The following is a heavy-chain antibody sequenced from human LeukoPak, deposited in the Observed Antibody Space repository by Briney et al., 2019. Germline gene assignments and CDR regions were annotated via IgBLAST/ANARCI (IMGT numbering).Heavy chain of an antibody. D-gene: IGHD3-16*01. Sequence: SETLSLTCTVSGGSISSGGFYWSWIRQHPGKGLEWIGTMYYSGSTYYNPSLKSRVAILVDTSKNQFSLKLSSVTAADTAVYYCARVSYVVWWFDPWGQGTLVTVSS. CDR1: GGSISSGGFY. CDR3: ARVSYVVWWFDP. J-gene: IGHJ5*02. V-gene: IGHV4-31*03. CDR2: MYYSGST.